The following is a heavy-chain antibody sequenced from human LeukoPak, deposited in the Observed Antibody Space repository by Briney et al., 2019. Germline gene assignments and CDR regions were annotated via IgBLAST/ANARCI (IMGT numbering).Heavy chain of an antibody. D-gene: IGHD4-17*01. CDR1: GGSISSGGYY. J-gene: IGHJ4*02. V-gene: IGHV4-31*03. Sequence: SDTLSLTCTVSGGSISSGGYYWSWIRQHPGKGLEWIGYIYYSGSTYYNPSLKSRVTISVDTSKNQFSLKLSSVTAADTAVYYCARDHVTTGYFDYWGQGTLVTVSS. CDR3: ARDHVTTGYFDY. CDR2: IYYSGST.